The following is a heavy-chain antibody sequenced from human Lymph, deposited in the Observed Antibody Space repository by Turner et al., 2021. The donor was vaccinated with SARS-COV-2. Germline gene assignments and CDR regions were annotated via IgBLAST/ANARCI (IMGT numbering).Heavy chain of an antibody. CDR3: ARDVERYNYFWSGYSGGYGLDV. CDR2: INPNSGGT. Sequence: QVHLVQSGAEVKKPWASVQVSCKASGYTFTRYAMHWVRQATGQGREWMGWINPNSGGTNYAQKFQGRVTMTRDTSISTAYMELSRLRSDDTAVYYCARDVERYNYFWSGYSGGYGLDVWGQGTTVTVSS. D-gene: IGHD3-3*01. V-gene: IGHV1-2*02. CDR1: GYTFTRYA. J-gene: IGHJ6*02.